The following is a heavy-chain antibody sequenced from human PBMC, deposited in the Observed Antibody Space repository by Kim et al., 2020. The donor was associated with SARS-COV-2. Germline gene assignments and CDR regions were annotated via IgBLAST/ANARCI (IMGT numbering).Heavy chain of an antibody. V-gene: IGHV3-30-3*01. J-gene: IGHJ6*02. CDR1: GFTFSSYA. Sequence: GGSLRLSCAASGFTFSSYAMHWVRQAPGKGLEWVAVISYDGSNKYYADSVKGRFTISRDNSKNTLYLQMNSLRAEDTAVYYCARGAGSSRYYGMDVWGQG. D-gene: IGHD3-10*01. CDR2: ISYDGSNK. CDR3: ARGAGSSRYYGMDV.